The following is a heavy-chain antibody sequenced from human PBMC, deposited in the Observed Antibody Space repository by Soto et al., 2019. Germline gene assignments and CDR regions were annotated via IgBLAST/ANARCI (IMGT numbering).Heavy chain of an antibody. V-gene: IGHV4-59*01. CDR3: ARDYWSMDYYYSGMDV. J-gene: IGHJ6*02. D-gene: IGHD3-10*01. CDR1: GGSISSYY. CDR2: IYYSGST. Sequence: SSETLSLTCTVSGGSISSYYWSWIRQPPGKGLEWIGYIYYSGSTNYNPSLKSRVTISVDTSKNQFSLKLSSVTAADTAVYYCARDYWSMDYYYSGMDVWGQGTTVTVSS.